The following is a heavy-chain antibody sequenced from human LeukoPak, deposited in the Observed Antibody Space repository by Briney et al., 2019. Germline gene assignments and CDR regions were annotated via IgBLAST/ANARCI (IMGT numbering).Heavy chain of an antibody. CDR3: ARGRYEVY. D-gene: IGHD1-14*01. CDR2: IYHSGST. J-gene: IGHJ4*02. V-gene: IGHV4-38-2*02. CDR1: GYSISSGYY. Sequence: PSETLSLTCTVSGYSISSGYYWGWIRQPPGKGLEWIGSIYHSGSTYYNPSLKSRVTISVDTSKNQFSLKLSSVTAADTAVYYCARGRYEVYWGQGTLVTVSS.